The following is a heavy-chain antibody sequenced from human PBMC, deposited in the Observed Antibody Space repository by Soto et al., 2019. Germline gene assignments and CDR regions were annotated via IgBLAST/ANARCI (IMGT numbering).Heavy chain of an antibody. Sequence: GWSLRLACASSVFTFIRFALQWVRQAPGKGLEWVALVSYDGNNKFYADSVKGRFTISRDNSKKTLHLQMNGLRPEDTAVYYCATPTSSPYLAYWGQGTLVTVSS. J-gene: IGHJ4*02. D-gene: IGHD2-2*01. CDR1: VFTFIRFA. CDR3: ATPTSSPYLAY. V-gene: IGHV3-30-3*01. CDR2: VSYDGNNK.